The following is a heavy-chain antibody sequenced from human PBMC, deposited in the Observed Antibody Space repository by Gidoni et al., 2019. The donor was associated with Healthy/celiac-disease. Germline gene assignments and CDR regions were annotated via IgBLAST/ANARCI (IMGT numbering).Heavy chain of an antibody. D-gene: IGHD6-19*01. J-gene: IGHJ4*02. CDR3: ARVGYSSGWYYFDY. CDR1: GYSISSGYY. CDR2: IYHSGST. V-gene: IGHV4-38-2*02. Sequence: QVQLQESGPGLVKPSETLSLTCTVSGYSISSGYYWGWIRQPPGKGLEWIGSIYHSGSTYYTPSLKSRVTISVDTSKNQFSLKLSSVTAADTAVYYCARVGYSSGWYYFDYWGQGTLVTVSS.